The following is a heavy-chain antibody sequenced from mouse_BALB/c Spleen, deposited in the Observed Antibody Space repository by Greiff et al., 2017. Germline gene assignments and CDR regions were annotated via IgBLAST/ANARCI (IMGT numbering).Heavy chain of an antibody. J-gene: IGHJ4*01. CDR2: IYPYNGGT. V-gene: IGHV1S29*02. D-gene: IGHD2-2*01. CDR3: ARRDGYGEDYAMDY. CDR1: GYTFTDYN. Sequence: EVKLMESGPELVKPGASVKISCKASGYTFTDYNMHWVKQSPGKSLEWIGYIYPYNGGTGYNQKFKSKATLTVDNSSSTAYMELRSLTSEDSAVYYCARRDGYGEDYAMDYWGQGTSVTVSS.